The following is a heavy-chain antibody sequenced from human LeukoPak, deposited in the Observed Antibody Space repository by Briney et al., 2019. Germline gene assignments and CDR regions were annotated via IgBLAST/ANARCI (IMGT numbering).Heavy chain of an antibody. J-gene: IGHJ4*02. CDR2: ISYDGSNK. V-gene: IGHV3-30*18. Sequence: PGRSLRLSCAASGFTFSSYGMHWVRQAPGKGLEWVAVISYDGSNKYYADSVKGRFTISRDNSKNTLYLQMNSLRAEDTAVYYCAKGFLSSGWQLGFDYWGQGTLVTVSS. D-gene: IGHD6-19*01. CDR1: GFTFSSYG. CDR3: AKGFLSSGWQLGFDY.